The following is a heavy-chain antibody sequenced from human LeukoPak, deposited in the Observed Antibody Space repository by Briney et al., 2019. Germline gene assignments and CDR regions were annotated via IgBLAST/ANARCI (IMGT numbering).Heavy chain of an antibody. V-gene: IGHV4-38-2*02. CDR1: GYSISSGYY. CDR2: IYHSGST. CDR3: ARDGREYDDAFDI. Sequence: SETLSLTCTVSGYSISSGYYWGWIRQPPGKGLEWIGSIYHSGSTYYNPSLKSRVTISVDTSKNQFSLKLSSVTAADTAVYYCARDGREYDDAFDIWGQGTMVTVSS. D-gene: IGHD2-15*01. J-gene: IGHJ3*02.